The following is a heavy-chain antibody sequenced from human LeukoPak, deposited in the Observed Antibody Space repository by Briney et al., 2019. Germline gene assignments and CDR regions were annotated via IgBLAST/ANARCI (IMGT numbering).Heavy chain of an antibody. D-gene: IGHD2-2*01. Sequence: SETLSLTCTVSGGSFSSYYWSWIRQPPGKGLEWIGYIYYSGSTNYNPSLKSRVTISVDTSKNQFSLKLSSVTAADTAVYYCARRNLYCSSTSCSPPYYYYMDVWGEGTTVTVSS. CDR1: GGSFSSYY. CDR2: IYYSGST. J-gene: IGHJ6*03. V-gene: IGHV4-59*08. CDR3: ARRNLYCSSTSCSPPYYYYMDV.